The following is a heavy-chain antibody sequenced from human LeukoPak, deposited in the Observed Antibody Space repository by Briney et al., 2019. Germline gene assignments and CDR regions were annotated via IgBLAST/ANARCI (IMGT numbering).Heavy chain of an antibody. D-gene: IGHD3-10*01. CDR2: IYYSGST. CDR3: ARDAPEGFGESHDAFDI. CDR1: GGSISSSSYY. V-gene: IGHV4-39*07. Sequence: SETLSLTCSVSGGSISSSSYYWGWIRQPPGKGLEWIGSIYYSGSTYYNPSLKSRVTISVDTSKNQFSLKLSSVTAADTAVYYCARDAPEGFGESHDAFDIWGQGTMVTVSS. J-gene: IGHJ3*02.